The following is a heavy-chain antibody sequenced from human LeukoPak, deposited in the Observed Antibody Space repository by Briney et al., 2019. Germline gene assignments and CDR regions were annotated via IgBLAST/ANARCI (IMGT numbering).Heavy chain of an antibody. V-gene: IGHV1-2*02. CDR3: ARALYGSRKFDP. J-gene: IGHJ5*02. D-gene: IGHD6-13*01. CDR1: GYTFTGYY. CDR2: INPNSGGT. Sequence: ASVKVSCKASGYTFTGYYMHWVRQAPGQGLEGMGWINPNSGGTNYAQKFQGRVTMTRDTSISTAYMELSRLRSDDTAVYYCARALYGSRKFDPWGQGTLVTVSS.